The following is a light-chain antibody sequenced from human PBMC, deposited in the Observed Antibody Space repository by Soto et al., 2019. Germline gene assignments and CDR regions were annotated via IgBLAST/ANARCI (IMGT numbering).Light chain of an antibody. CDR3: QGGCT. V-gene: IGKV1-33*01. CDR2: DAS. CDR1: QDISNY. Sequence: DIQMTQSPSSLSASVGDRVTITCQASQDISNYLNWYQQKPGKAPKLLIYDASNLETGVPSRFSGSGSGTDFTFTISSLHPEDIATDDCQGGCTFGPGTKVDIK. J-gene: IGKJ3*01.